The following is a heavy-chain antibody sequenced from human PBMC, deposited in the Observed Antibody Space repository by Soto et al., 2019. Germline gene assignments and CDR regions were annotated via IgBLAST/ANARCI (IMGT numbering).Heavy chain of an antibody. CDR2: IIPSLGIA. J-gene: IGHJ4*02. D-gene: IGHD3-9*01. CDR1: GGTFSSYT. Sequence: ASVKVSCKASGGTFSSYTISWVRQAPGQGLEWMGRIIPSLGIANYAQKFQGRVTITADKSTSTAYMELSSLRSEDTAVYYCARGGDILTGYGIEYWGQGTLVTVS. CDR3: ARGGDILTGYGIEY. V-gene: IGHV1-69*02.